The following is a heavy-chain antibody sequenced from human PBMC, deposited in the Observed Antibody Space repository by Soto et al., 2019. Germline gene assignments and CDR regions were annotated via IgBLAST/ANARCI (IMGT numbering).Heavy chain of an antibody. CDR1: GFTFSSYA. Sequence: EVQLLESGGGLVQPGGSLRLSCAASGFTFSSYAMSWVRQAPGKGLEWVSAISGSGGSTYYEDSVKGRFTISRDNSKNTLYLQMNSLRAEDKAVYYCADYPGSWYPPYYYYYLDVWGKGTTVTVSS. J-gene: IGHJ6*03. V-gene: IGHV3-23*01. CDR2: ISGSGGST. CDR3: ADYPGSWYPPYYYYYLDV. D-gene: IGHD6-13*01.